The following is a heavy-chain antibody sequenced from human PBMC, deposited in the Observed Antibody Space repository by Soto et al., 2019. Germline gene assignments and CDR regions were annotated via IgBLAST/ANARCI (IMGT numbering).Heavy chain of an antibody. V-gene: IGHV4-4*07. Sequence: QVQLQESGPGLVKPSETLSLTCTVSGDSIRTFYWSWIRQPAGKGLEWIGRIYSSGSTDYNASLKSRVSMSVDRSNNQCFLRLTSVTAEDTAVYYCVRDCSGGGCYSDYGMDVWGQGTTVTVSS. J-gene: IGHJ6*02. CDR2: IYSSGST. CDR3: VRDCSGGGCYSDYGMDV. CDR1: GDSIRTFY. D-gene: IGHD2-15*01.